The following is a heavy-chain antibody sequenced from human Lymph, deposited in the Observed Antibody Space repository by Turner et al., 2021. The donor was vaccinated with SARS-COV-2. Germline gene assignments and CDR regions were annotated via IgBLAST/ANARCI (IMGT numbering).Heavy chain of an antibody. Sequence: QVQLVESGGGVVQPGRSLRLSCAASGFTFSSYGMHWVRQAPGKGLEWVAVVWYDGSNKFYADSVKGRFNISRDNSKNTLYLQMNSLRAEDTAVYYCARHSGGRLDYWGQGTLVTVSS. CDR2: VWYDGSNK. CDR3: ARHSGGRLDY. CDR1: GFTFSSYG. D-gene: IGHD1-26*01. J-gene: IGHJ4*02. V-gene: IGHV3-33*01.